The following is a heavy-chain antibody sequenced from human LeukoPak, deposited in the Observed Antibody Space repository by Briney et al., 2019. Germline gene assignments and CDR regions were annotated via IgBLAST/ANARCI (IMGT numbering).Heavy chain of an antibody. CDR2: INQDGSEK. CDR1: GFTLSSYW. J-gene: IGHJ4*02. V-gene: IGHV3-7*01. CDR3: ARERTDGIAVAGAIDW. D-gene: IGHD6-19*01. Sequence: GSLRLSCAASGFTLSSYWMNWVRQAPGKGLEWVANINQDGSEKYYVDSVKGRFTISRDNAKNSLYLQMNSLRAEDTAVYYCARERTDGIAVAGAIDWWGQGTLVTVSS.